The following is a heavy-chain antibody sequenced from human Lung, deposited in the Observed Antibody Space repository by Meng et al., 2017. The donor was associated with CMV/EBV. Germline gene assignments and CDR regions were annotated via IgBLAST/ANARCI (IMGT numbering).Heavy chain of an antibody. CDR2: IHSSGST. J-gene: IGHJ5*02. V-gene: IGHV4-31*03. CDR1: GGSISSGGYY. Sequence: QGQLHESGPGLVKPSPTLSLTCTVSGGSISSGGYYWSWIRQHPGKGLEWIGYIHSSGSTYYNPSLRSRLTISVDTSKNQFSLKLSSVTAADTAVYYCARASYGSGSPLGESWFDPWGQGTLVTVSS. CDR3: ARASYGSGSPLGESWFDP. D-gene: IGHD3-10*01.